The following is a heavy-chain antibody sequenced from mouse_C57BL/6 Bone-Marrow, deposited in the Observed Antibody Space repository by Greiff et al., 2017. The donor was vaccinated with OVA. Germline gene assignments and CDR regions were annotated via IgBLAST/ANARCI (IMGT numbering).Heavy chain of an antibody. J-gene: IGHJ2*01. Sequence: EVQRVESGGDLVKPGGSLKLSCAASGFTFSSYGMSWVRQTPDKRLEWVATISSGGSYTYYPDSVKGRFTISRDNAKNTLYLQMSSLKSEDTAMYYCARHGVYYYGKIFDYWGQGTTLTVSS. D-gene: IGHD1-1*01. CDR1: GFTFSSYG. V-gene: IGHV5-6*01. CDR2: ISSGGSYT. CDR3: ARHGVYYYGKIFDY.